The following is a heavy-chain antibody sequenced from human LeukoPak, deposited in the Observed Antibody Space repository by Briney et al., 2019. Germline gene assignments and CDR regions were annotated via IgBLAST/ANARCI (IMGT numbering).Heavy chain of an antibody. CDR3: ARDAPIDYYDSSGYTPPTYYFDY. CDR1: GYTFTSYY. V-gene: IGHV1-46*01. Sequence: ASAKVSCKASGYTFTSYYMHWVRPAPGQGLEWMGIINPSGGSTSYAQKFQGRVTMTRDTSTSTVYMELSSLRSEDTAVYYCARDAPIDYYDSSGYTPPTYYFDYWGQGTLVTVSS. J-gene: IGHJ4*02. D-gene: IGHD3-22*01. CDR2: INPSGGST.